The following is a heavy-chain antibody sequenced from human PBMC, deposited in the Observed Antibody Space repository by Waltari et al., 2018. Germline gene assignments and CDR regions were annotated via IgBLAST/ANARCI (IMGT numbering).Heavy chain of an antibody. CDR3: ARGGGAYCGGDCFTPFDY. V-gene: IGHV4-59*01. J-gene: IGHJ4*02. CDR2: IYYSGST. D-gene: IGHD2-21*01. Sequence: QVQLQESGPGLVKPSETLSLTCTVSGGSISSYYWSWIRPPPGKGLEWIGYIYYSGSTNYNPSLKSRVTISVDTSKNQFSLKLSSVTAADTAVYYCARGGGAYCGGDCFTPFDYWGQGTLVTVSS. CDR1: GGSISSYY.